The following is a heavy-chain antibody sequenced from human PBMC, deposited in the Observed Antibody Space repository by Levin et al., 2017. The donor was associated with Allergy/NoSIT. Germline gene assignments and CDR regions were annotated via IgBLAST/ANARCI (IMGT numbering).Heavy chain of an antibody. CDR3: ARDPRGGAAADNWFDP. J-gene: IGHJ5*02. CDR2: THHVGTT. CDR1: GASISSNNY. D-gene: IGHD6-13*01. V-gene: IGHV4-4*02. Sequence: GSLRLSCAVSGASISSNNYWTWVRQSPGKGLEWIGETHHVGTTNYNPSLKGRVTISLDKSKNEFSLRLTSVTAADTAVYYCARDPRGGAAADNWFDPWGPGTLVTVSS.